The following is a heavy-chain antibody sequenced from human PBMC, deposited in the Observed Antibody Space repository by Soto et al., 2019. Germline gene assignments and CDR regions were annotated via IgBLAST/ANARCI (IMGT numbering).Heavy chain of an antibody. V-gene: IGHV4-31*03. Sequence: QVQLQESGPGLVKPSQTLSLTCTVSGGSISSGGYYWSWIRQHPGKGLEWIGYLYYSGSTYYNPSLKSRVTISVDTSKNQFSLKLSSVTAADTAVYYCARTYYYDSSGYYSPFDYWGQGTLVTVSS. J-gene: IGHJ4*02. D-gene: IGHD3-22*01. CDR3: ARTYYYDSSGYYSPFDY. CDR2: LYYSGST. CDR1: GGSISSGGYY.